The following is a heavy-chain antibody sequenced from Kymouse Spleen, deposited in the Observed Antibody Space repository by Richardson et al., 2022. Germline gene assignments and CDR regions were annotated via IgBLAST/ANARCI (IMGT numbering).Heavy chain of an antibody. D-gene: IGHD3-10*01. CDR1: GGSFSGYY. CDR3: ARGVGYYYGSGSYGYYYYGMDV. V-gene: IGHV4-34*01. Sequence: QVQLQQWGAGLLKPSETLSLTCAVYGGSFSGYYWSWIRQPPGKGLEWIGEINHSGSTNYNPSLKSRVTISVDTSKNQFSLKLSSVTAADTAVYYCARGVGYYYGSGSYGYYYYGMDVWGQGTTVTVSS. CDR2: INHSGST. J-gene: IGHJ6*02.